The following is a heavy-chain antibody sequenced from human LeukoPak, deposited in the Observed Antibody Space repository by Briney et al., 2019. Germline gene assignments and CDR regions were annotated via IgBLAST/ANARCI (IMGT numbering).Heavy chain of an antibody. D-gene: IGHD4-11*01. Sequence: SVKVSCKASGGTFSSYAISWVRQAPGQGLEWMGGIIPIFGTANYAQKFQGRVTITADESTSTAYMELSSLRSEDTAVYYCATPSASNYGVWWFDPWGQGTLVTVSS. V-gene: IGHV1-69*13. CDR3: ATPSASNYGVWWFDP. CDR2: IIPIFGTA. J-gene: IGHJ5*02. CDR1: GGTFSSYA.